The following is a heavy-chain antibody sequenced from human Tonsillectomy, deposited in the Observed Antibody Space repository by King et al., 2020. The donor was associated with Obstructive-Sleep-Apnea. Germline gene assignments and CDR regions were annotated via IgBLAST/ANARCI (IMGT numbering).Heavy chain of an antibody. CDR3: SRGPYSGNYPGFCMDV. D-gene: IGHD1-26*01. CDR1: WFTLSNYW. CDR2: MNSDAIDT. J-gene: IGHJ6*02. Sequence: VQLVESGGGLVQPGGSLRLSCAASWFTLSNYWMHWVRQVPGKWMVWVSRMNSDAIDTSHADSVKGRFTISRDDAKNTRYLQMNSRRAEDTAVYYCSRGPYSGNYPGFCMDVWGQGTTVTVSS. V-gene: IGHV3-74*01.